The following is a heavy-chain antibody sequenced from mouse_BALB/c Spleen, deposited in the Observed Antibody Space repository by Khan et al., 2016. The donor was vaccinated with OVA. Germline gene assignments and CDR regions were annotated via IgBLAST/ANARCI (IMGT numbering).Heavy chain of an antibody. V-gene: IGHV1S135*01. Sequence: EVQLQESGPELVRPGASVKVSCKASGYAFTTYNMYWVKQSHGKSLEWIGYIDPYNGVTNYNQNFKDKATLTVDKSSSAAFMHLDRLTSEDSAVYFCARSSDGYYPLADWGQGTLVTVSA. CDR3: ARSSDGYYPLAD. CDR1: GYAFTTYN. CDR2: IDPYNGVT. D-gene: IGHD2-3*01. J-gene: IGHJ3*01.